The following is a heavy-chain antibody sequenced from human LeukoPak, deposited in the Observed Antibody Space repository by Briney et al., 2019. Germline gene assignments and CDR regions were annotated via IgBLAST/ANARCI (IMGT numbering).Heavy chain of an antibody. Sequence: GESLKISCKGSGYSFTSYWIGWVRQMPGKGLEWMGIIYPGDSDTRYSPSFQGQVTISADKSISTAYLQWSSLKASDTAMYYCARHRAFDYGDYDHAFDIWGQGTMVTVSS. D-gene: IGHD4-17*01. CDR1: GYSFTSYW. CDR2: IYPGDSDT. CDR3: ARHRAFDYGDYDHAFDI. V-gene: IGHV5-51*01. J-gene: IGHJ3*02.